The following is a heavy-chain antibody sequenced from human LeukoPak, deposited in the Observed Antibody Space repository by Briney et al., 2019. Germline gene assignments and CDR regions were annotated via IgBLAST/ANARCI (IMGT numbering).Heavy chain of an antibody. V-gene: IGHV3-48*02. CDR3: ARDCVYHDYSPEGLCYGMDV. CDR2: ISSSSSTT. J-gene: IGHJ6*02. CDR1: GFTFSSYS. Sequence: PGGSLRLSCAASGFTFSSYSMNWVRQAPGKGLEWVSYISSSSSTTYYADSVKGRFTISRDNAKNSLYLQMNSLRDEDTAVYYCARDCVYHDYSPEGLCYGMDVWGQGTTVTVSS. D-gene: IGHD3-16*01.